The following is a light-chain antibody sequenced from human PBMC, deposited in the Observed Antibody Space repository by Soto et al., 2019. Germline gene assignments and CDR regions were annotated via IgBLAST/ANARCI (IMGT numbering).Light chain of an antibody. Sequence: EIVLTQYPATLSLSPGERATLSCGASQSVSSYLAWYQQKPGQAHRLLIYDASNRATGIPDRFSGSGSGTDFTLTISRLETEDFAVYYCQQRSNWPITFGQGTRLEI. CDR2: DAS. V-gene: IGKV3-11*01. CDR3: QQRSNWPIT. CDR1: QSVSSY. J-gene: IGKJ5*01.